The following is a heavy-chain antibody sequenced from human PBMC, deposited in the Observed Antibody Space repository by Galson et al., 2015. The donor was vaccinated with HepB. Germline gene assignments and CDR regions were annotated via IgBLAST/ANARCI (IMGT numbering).Heavy chain of an antibody. CDR2: ISYDGSNK. CDR1: GFTFSSYA. J-gene: IGHJ6*02. V-gene: IGHV3-30*04. Sequence: SLRLSCAASGFTFSSYAMHWVRQAPGKGLEWVAVISYDGSNKYYADSVKGRFTISRDNSKNTLYLQMDSLRAEDTAVYYCARDQAAMASGHYAMAVWGQGTTVTVSS. D-gene: IGHD5-18*01. CDR3: ARDQAAMASGHYAMAV.